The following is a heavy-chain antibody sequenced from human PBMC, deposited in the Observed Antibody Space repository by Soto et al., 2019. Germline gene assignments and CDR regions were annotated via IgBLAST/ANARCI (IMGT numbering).Heavy chain of an antibody. CDR2: ISGSGGST. CDR1: GVTFSSYA. V-gene: IGHV3-23*01. D-gene: IGHD4-17*01. CDR3: AKEVKDHDYGDYYDY. Sequence: GGSLRLSCAASGVTFSSYAMSWVRQTPGKGLEWVSAISGSGGSTYYADSVKGRFTISRDNSKNTLYLQMNSLRAEDTAVYYCAKEVKDHDYGDYYDYWGQGTLVTVSS. J-gene: IGHJ4*02.